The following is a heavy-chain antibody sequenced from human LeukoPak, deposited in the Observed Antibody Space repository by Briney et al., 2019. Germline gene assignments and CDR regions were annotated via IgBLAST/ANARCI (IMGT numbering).Heavy chain of an antibody. CDR1: GGSISSYY. J-gene: IGHJ5*02. V-gene: IGHV4-59*01. Sequence: PSETLSLTCTVSGGSISSYYWSWIRQPPGKGLEWIGYIYYSGSTNYNPSLKSRVTISVDTSKNQFSLKLSSVTAADTAVYYCARDGIAVAGFDPWGQGTLVTVSS. CDR2: IYYSGST. CDR3: ARDGIAVAGFDP. D-gene: IGHD6-19*01.